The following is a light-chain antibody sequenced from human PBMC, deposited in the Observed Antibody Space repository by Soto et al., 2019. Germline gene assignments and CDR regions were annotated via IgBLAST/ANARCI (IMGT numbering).Light chain of an antibody. CDR1: SSDVGGYNY. CDR3: SSYTSSSTPYV. CDR2: DVT. V-gene: IGLV2-14*01. J-gene: IGLJ1*01. Sequence: VLAQRAAGSGSPGQSITISCTGTSSDVGGYNYVSWYQQHPVKAPKLMIYDVTNRPSGVSDRFSGSKSGNTASLTISGLQAEDEADYYCSSYTSSSTPYVFGTGTKVTVL.